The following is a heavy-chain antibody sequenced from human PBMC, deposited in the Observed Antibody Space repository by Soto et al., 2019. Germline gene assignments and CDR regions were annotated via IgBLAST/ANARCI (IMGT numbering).Heavy chain of an antibody. Sequence: QVQLQESGPGLVKPSQTLSLTCTVSGGSISSGGYYWSWIRQHPGKGLEWIGYIYYSGSTYYNPSLKSRVTMSVDTSKNQFSLKQSSVTAADTAVYYWARDKGDGDDYYYYGMDVWGQGNTVTVSS. D-gene: IGHD4-17*01. J-gene: IGHJ6*02. V-gene: IGHV4-31*03. CDR2: IYYSGST. CDR3: ARDKGDGDDYYYYGMDV. CDR1: GGSISSGGYY.